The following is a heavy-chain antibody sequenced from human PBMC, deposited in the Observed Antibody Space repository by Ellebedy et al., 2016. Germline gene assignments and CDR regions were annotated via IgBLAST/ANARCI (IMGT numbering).Heavy chain of an antibody. CDR3: VGIVGATIYYGMDV. Sequence: SLKISXAASGFTFDDYAMHWVRQAPGKGLEWVSGISWNSGSIGYADSVKGRFTISRDNAKNSLYLQMNSLRAEDTAVYYCVGIVGATIYYGMDVWGQGTTVTVSS. D-gene: IGHD1-26*01. J-gene: IGHJ6*02. CDR2: ISWNSGSI. CDR1: GFTFDDYA. V-gene: IGHV3-9*01.